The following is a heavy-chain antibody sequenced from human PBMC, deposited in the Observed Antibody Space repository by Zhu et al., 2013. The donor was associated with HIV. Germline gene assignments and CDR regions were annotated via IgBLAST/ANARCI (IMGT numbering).Heavy chain of an antibody. CDR3: ASRGGEAGGYDWGYFDY. CDR1: GGTFSSYA. V-gene: IGHV1-69*01. J-gene: IGHJ4*02. CDR2: IIPIFGTA. Sequence: QVQLVQSGAEVKKPGSSVKVSCKASGGTFSSYAISWVRQAPGQGLEWMGGIIPIFGTANYAQKFQGRVTITADESTSTAYMELSSLRSEDTAVYYCASRGGEAGGYDWGYFDYWGQGTLVTVSS. D-gene: IGHD5-12*01.